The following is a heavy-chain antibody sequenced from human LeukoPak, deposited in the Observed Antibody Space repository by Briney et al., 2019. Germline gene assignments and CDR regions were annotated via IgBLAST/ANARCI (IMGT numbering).Heavy chain of an antibody. CDR2: IKQDGSET. CDR1: GFTFSTSW. J-gene: IGHJ5*02. D-gene: IGHD3-22*01. CDR3: ARKLYYYDSSAAGWFDP. Sequence: GGSLRLSCAAFGFTFSTSWMTWVRQAPGKGLEWVANIKQDGSETYYVDSVKGRFTISRDNAKNSLYLQMNSLRAEDTAVYHCARKLYYYDSSAAGWFDPWGQGTLVTVSS. V-gene: IGHV3-7*01.